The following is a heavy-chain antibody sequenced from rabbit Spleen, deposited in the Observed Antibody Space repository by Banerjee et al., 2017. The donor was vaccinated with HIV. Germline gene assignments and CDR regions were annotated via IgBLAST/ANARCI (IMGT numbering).Heavy chain of an antibody. D-gene: IGHD4-1*01. CDR1: GVSFSTNSY. CDR3: ARVSETSGWGEDL. J-gene: IGHJ4*01. CDR2: IEGGSSGFS. V-gene: IGHV1S45*01. Sequence: QEQLEESGGDLVKPGASLTLTCTASGVSFSTNSYMCWVRQAPGKGLEWIACIEGGSSGFSYFANWAKGRFTISKTSSTTVTLQMTSLTAADTATYFCARVSETSGWGEDLWGPGTLVTVS.